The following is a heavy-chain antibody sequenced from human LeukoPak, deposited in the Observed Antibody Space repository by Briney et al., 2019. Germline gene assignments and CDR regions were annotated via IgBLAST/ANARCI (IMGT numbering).Heavy chain of an antibody. CDR3: ARNGIYQLHWVWFDP. CDR1: GFTFSDFG. Sequence: GGSLRLSCAASGFTFSDFGMNWVRQAPGKGLEWVAFIKGDETEKHYVDSLKGRFTISRDNAENSLSLQMNSLTVEDTAVYYCARNGIYQLHWVWFDPWGQGTLVTASS. CDR2: IKGDETEK. D-gene: IGHD2-2*01. V-gene: IGHV3-7*01. J-gene: IGHJ5*02.